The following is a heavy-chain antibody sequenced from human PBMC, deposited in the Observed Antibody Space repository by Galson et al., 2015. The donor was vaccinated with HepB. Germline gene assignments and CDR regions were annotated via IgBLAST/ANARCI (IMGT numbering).Heavy chain of an antibody. CDR2: INGRRSTR. CDR3: VKEGSWFGGDWFDP. J-gene: IGHJ5*02. CDR1: GFIFRHHA. V-gene: IGHV3-23*01. Sequence: SLRLSCAGSGFIFRHHAMAWLRQAPGKGLEWVSGINGRRSTRSYSDAVKGRFSISRDNSKDTVFLQMDNLRAEDTAVYCCVKEGSWFGGDWFDPWGQGALVTVS. D-gene: IGHD3-16*01.